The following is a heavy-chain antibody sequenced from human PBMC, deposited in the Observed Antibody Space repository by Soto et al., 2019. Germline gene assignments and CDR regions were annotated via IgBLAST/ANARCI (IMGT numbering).Heavy chain of an antibody. Sequence: QVQLVESGGGVVQPGQSLRLSCAASGFSVSNYGMHWVRQAPGKGLEWVAVVWKDGNTKHYGDSVKGRFTISRDNSKNSLVRQMSSLRGEDTAVYYCAGGEAWTDEAFDIWGQGTMVTVSS. V-gene: IGHV3-33*01. CDR3: AGGEAWTDEAFDI. J-gene: IGHJ3*02. D-gene: IGHD5-12*01. CDR1: GFSVSNYG. CDR2: VWKDGNTK.